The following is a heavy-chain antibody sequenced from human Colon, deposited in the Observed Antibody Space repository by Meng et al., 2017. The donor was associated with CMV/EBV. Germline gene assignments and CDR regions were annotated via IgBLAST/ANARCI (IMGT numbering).Heavy chain of an antibody. J-gene: IGHJ4*02. V-gene: IGHV4-4*08. Sequence: SETLSLTCSVSGGSISSYYWSWVRQPPGKGLEWIGHIYNSGTTTYSPSLKSRVTISLDTSKNQFYLKMNSLTAADTAVYYCARYAGWLKVYDYWGQGTPVTVSS. CDR3: ARYAGWLKVYDY. D-gene: IGHD5-12*01. CDR2: IYNSGTT. CDR1: GGSISSYY.